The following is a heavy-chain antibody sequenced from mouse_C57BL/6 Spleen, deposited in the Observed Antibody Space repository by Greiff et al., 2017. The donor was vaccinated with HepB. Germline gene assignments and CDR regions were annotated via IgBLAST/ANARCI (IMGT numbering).Heavy chain of an antibody. D-gene: IGHD4-1*02. J-gene: IGHJ2*01. V-gene: IGHV3-6*01. CDR3: ARLSNWDYFDY. Sequence: VQLQQSGPGLVKPSQSLSLTCSVTGYSITSGYYWNWIRQFPGNKLEWMGYISYDGSNNYNPSLKNRISITRDTSKNQFFLKLNSVTTEDTATYYCARLSNWDYFDYWGQGTTLTVSS. CDR2: ISYDGSN. CDR1: GYSITSGYY.